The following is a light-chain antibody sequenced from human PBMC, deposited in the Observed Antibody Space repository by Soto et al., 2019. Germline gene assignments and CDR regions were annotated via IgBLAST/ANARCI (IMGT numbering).Light chain of an antibody. Sequence: EIVLTQSPATLSLSPGERATLSCWASKSVSSYLAWYQQKPGQAPRLLIYDASNRATGIPARFSGSGSGTDFTLTISSLEPEDFAVYYCQQRSTWPPSFGQGTRLEIK. CDR1: KSVSSY. J-gene: IGKJ5*01. CDR3: QQRSTWPPS. V-gene: IGKV3-11*01. CDR2: DAS.